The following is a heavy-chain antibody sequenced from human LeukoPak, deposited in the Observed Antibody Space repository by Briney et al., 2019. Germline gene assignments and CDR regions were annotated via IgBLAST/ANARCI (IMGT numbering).Heavy chain of an antibody. D-gene: IGHD6-19*01. CDR2: INPNSGGT. Sequence: GASVNVSRKASGYTFTGYYMHWVRQAPGQGLEWMGWINPNSGGTNYAQKFQGRVTMTRDTSISTAYMELSRLRSDDTAVYYCARGLVRDYYFDYWGQGTLVTVSS. CDR1: GYTFTGYY. J-gene: IGHJ4*02. V-gene: IGHV1-2*02. CDR3: ARGLVRDYYFDY.